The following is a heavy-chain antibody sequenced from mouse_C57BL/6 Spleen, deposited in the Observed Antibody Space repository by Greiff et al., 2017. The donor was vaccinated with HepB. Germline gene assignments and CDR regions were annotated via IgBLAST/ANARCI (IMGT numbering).Heavy chain of an antibody. D-gene: IGHD2-5*01. Sequence: VQLQQSGPELVKPGASVKISCKASGYSFTGYYMNWVKQSPEKSLEWIGEINPSTGGTTYNQKFKAKATLTVDKSSSTAYMQLKSLTSEDSAVYYCARSYSNYFDYWGQGTTPTVSS. V-gene: IGHV1-42*01. CDR1: GYSFTGYY. CDR3: ARSYSNYFDY. J-gene: IGHJ2*01. CDR2: INPSTGGT.